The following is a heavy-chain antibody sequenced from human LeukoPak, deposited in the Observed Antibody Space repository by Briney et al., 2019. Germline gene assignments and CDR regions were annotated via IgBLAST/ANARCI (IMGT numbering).Heavy chain of an antibody. CDR1: GGSISSYY. CDR2: IYYSGST. CDR3: AREINTAMAPLVDYYYMDV. J-gene: IGHJ6*03. Sequence: NPSETLSLTCTASGGSISSYYWSWIRQPPGKGLEWIGYIYYSGSTNYNPSLKSRVTISVDTSKNQFSLKLSSVTAADTAVYYCAREINTAMAPLVDYYYMDVWGKRTTVTVSS. V-gene: IGHV4-59*12. D-gene: IGHD5-18*01.